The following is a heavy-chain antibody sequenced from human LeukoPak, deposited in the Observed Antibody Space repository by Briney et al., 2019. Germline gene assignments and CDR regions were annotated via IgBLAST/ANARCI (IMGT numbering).Heavy chain of an antibody. CDR3: ARGSLWFGESTPYYFDY. D-gene: IGHD3-10*01. V-gene: IGHV4-39*07. Sequence: SETLSLTCTVSGGSISSYYWGWIRQPPGKGLEWIGSIYYSGSTYYNPSLKSRVTISVDTSKNQFSLKLSSVTAADTAVYYCARGSLWFGESTPYYFDYWGQGTLVTVSS. CDR2: IYYSGST. J-gene: IGHJ4*02. CDR1: GGSISSYY.